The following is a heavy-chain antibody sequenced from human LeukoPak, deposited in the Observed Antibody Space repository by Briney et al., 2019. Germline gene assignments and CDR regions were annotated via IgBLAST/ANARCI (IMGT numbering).Heavy chain of an antibody. Sequence: GGSLRLSCAASGFTFSSYAMSWVRHAPGKGLEWVSAISNSAGSTYYADSVKGRFTISRDNSKNTLYLLMNSLRAEDTAVYYCAKDRYGSGSYYDFDQWGQGTLVTVSS. CDR1: GFTFSSYA. D-gene: IGHD1-26*01. V-gene: IGHV3-23*01. J-gene: IGHJ4*02. CDR2: ISNSAGST. CDR3: AKDRYGSGSYYDFDQ.